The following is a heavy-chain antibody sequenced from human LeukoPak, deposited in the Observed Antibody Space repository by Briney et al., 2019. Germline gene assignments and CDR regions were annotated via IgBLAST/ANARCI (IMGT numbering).Heavy chain of an antibody. CDR2: INHSGST. CDR3: ARGRLWFAY. Sequence: SQTLSLTCAVYGGSFSGYYWSWIRQPPGKGLEWIGEINHSGSTNYNPSLKSRVTISVDTSKNQFSLKLSSVTAADTAVYYCARGRLWFAYWGQGTLVTVSS. CDR1: GGSFSGYY. V-gene: IGHV4-34*01. D-gene: IGHD5-18*01. J-gene: IGHJ4*02.